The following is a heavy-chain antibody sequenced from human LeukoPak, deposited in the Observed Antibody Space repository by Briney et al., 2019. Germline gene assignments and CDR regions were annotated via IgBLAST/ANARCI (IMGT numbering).Heavy chain of an antibody. J-gene: IGHJ4*02. Sequence: GGSLRLSCAASGFTFSSYGMSWVRQAPGKALEWVSGISSGGGSTHYADSVKGRFTISRDNSKNTLYLEMSSLRAEDTAVYYCAKSGYNYDSNAYPFIDYWGQGTLVTVSP. CDR2: ISSGGGST. CDR3: AKSGYNYDSNAYPFIDY. CDR1: GFTFSSYG. V-gene: IGHV3-23*01. D-gene: IGHD3-22*01.